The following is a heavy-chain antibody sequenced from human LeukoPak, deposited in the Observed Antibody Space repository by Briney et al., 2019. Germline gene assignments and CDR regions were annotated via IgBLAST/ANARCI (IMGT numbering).Heavy chain of an antibody. Sequence: SETLSLTCSVSGGSITSNNNYWGWIRQSPGKGLEWIGSVFYTGATYFNSSLKSRLTISVDVSENQFSLKLSSVTAADTAVYYCARHGVDYDSRSGAFDIWGQGTMVTVSS. V-gene: IGHV4-39*01. CDR1: GGSITSNNNY. D-gene: IGHD3-22*01. CDR2: VFYTGAT. J-gene: IGHJ3*02. CDR3: ARHGVDYDSRSGAFDI.